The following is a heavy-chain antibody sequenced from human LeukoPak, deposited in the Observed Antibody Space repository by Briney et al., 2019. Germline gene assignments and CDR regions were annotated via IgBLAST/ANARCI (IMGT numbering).Heavy chain of an antibody. J-gene: IGHJ6*03. CDR1: GGSISSYY. CDR3: ARGSKDTGRKIKYYYYYMDV. CDR2: IYYSGST. D-gene: IGHD5-18*01. V-gene: IGHV4-59*01. Sequence: SETLSLTCTVSGGSISSYYWSWIRQPPGKGLEWIGYIYYSGSTNYNPSLKSRATISVDTSKNQFSLKLSSVTAADTAVYYCARGSKDTGRKIKYYYYYMDVWGKGTTVTISS.